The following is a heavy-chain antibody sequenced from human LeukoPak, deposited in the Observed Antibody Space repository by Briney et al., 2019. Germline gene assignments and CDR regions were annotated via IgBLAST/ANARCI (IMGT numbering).Heavy chain of an antibody. CDR2: IKQDGSDK. Sequence: GGSLRLSCSASGFIFSNYWMTWVRQAPGKGLEWVANIKQDGSDKYYVDSVKGRFTISRDNAKNSLFLQMNSLRAEDTAVYYCARLRWLQLGFFDYWGQGTLVTVSS. CDR1: GFIFSNYW. CDR3: ARLRWLQLGFFDY. D-gene: IGHD5-24*01. J-gene: IGHJ4*02. V-gene: IGHV3-7*04.